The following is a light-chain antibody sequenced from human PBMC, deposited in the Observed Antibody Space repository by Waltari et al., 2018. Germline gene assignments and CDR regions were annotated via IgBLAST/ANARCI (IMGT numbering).Light chain of an antibody. CDR2: DAS. V-gene: IGKV3-15*01. CDR1: QSVGYK. CDR3: QQSNNWPYT. Sequence: EIEMTQSPATLSVSPGERATVSCRASQSVGYKLAWYQQKPGHAPRPLFYDASTRATGIPVRFSGSGSGTEFTLTISSLQSEDFAVYYCQQSNNWPYTFGQGTKLEIK. J-gene: IGKJ2*01.